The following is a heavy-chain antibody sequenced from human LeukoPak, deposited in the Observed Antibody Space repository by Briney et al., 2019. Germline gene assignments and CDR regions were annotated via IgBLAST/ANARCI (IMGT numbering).Heavy chain of an antibody. J-gene: IGHJ4*02. Sequence: GGSLKISCKASGYKFTNYWIGWVRQMPGKGLEWMTIIYPGDSQTRYSPSFQGQVTISADKSLDTMYLQWNSLKASDTAMYYCARALRTGQGDYVPVLWGQGTLVIVSS. V-gene: IGHV5-51*01. CDR1: GYKFTNYW. D-gene: IGHD4-17*01. CDR2: IYPGDSQT. CDR3: ARALRTGQGDYVPVL.